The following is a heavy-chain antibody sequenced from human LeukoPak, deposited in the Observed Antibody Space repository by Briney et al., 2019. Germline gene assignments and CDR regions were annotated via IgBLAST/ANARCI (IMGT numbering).Heavy chain of an antibody. Sequence: PSETLSLTCTVSGGSISSYYWSWIRQPPGKGLEWIGYIYYSGSTNYNPSFKSRVTISVDTSKNQFSLKLSSVTAADTAVYYCAREAVVAATNWFDPWGQGTLVTVSS. CDR1: GGSISSYY. CDR2: IYYSGST. J-gene: IGHJ5*02. V-gene: IGHV4-59*01. D-gene: IGHD2-15*01. CDR3: AREAVVAATNWFDP.